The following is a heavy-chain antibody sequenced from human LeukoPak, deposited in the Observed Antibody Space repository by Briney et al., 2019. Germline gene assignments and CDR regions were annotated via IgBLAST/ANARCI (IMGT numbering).Heavy chain of an antibody. D-gene: IGHD1-26*01. CDR1: GFTFSNAW. Sequence: PGGSLRLSCAASGFTFSNAWMSWVRQAPGKGLEWVGRIKSKTDGGTTDYAAPVKGRFTISRDDSKNTLYLQMNSLKTEDTAVYYCTTGLQSDSGSYGFLFDAFDIWGQGTMVTVSS. J-gene: IGHJ3*02. CDR3: TTGLQSDSGSYGFLFDAFDI. CDR2: IKSKTDGGTT. V-gene: IGHV3-15*01.